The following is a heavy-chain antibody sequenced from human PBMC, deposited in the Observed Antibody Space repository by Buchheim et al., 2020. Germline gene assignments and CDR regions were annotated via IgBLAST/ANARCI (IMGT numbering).Heavy chain of an antibody. CDR1: GYTFTSYD. V-gene: IGHV1-2*02. CDR2: MNPNSGGT. CDR3: ARDRELAAYGEVRYFQH. D-gene: IGHD4-17*01. J-gene: IGHJ1*01. Sequence: QVQLVQSGAEVKKPGASVKVSCKASGYTFTSYDINWVRQATGQGLEWMGWMNPNSGGTNYAQKFQGRVTMTRDTSISTAYMELSRLRSDDTAVYYCARDRELAAYGEVRYFQHWGQGTL.